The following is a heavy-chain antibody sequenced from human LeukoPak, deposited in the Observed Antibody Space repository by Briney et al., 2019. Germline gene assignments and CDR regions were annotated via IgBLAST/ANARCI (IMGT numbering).Heavy chain of an antibody. V-gene: IGHV3-23*01. Sequence: GGSLRLSCAASGFTFSNSGMSWVRLAPGKGLEWVSTILSGGSTYYADSVKGRFTISRDNSKNTLYLQMNSLRAEDTAVYYCARVALLTYCRGSSCSIDYWGQGTLVTVSS. J-gene: IGHJ4*02. CDR3: ARVALLTYCRGSSCSIDY. CDR1: GFTFSNSG. CDR2: ILSGGST. D-gene: IGHD2-15*01.